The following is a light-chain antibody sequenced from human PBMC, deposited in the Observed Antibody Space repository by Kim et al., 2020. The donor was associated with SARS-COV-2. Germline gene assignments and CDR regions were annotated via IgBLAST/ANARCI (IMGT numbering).Light chain of an antibody. J-gene: IGLJ2*01. Sequence: VSPGQTASIPCSGDKLGDKYVFWYQQKPGQSPVLVIYQDTKRPSGIPERFSASNSGNTATLTISGTQATDEADYYCQAWDSGTAVVFGGGTQLTVL. CDR2: QDT. V-gene: IGLV3-1*01. CDR3: QAWDSGTAVV. CDR1: KLGDKY.